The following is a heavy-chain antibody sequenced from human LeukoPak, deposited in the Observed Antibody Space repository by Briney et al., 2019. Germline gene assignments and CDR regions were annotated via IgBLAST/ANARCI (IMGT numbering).Heavy chain of an antibody. D-gene: IGHD6-6*01. J-gene: IGHJ4*02. CDR2: INPSGGST. CDR1: GYTFTSYY. V-gene: IGHV1-46*01. Sequence: ASVKVSCKASGYTFTSYYMHWVRQAPGQGLEWMGIINPSGGSTSYAQKFQGRVTMTRDTSTSTVYMELSSLRSEDTAVYYCARGTREYSSSFTRYYFDYWGQGTLVTVSS. CDR3: ARGTREYSSSFTRYYFDY.